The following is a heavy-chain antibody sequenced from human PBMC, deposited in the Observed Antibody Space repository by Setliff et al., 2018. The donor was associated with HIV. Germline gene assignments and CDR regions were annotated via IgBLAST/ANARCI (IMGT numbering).Heavy chain of an antibody. V-gene: IGHV1-18*01. Sequence: ASVKVSCKASGYSFTSYVFTWVRQAPGQGLEWMGWISAHNGHTDYAQKFQDRVTMSTDTSTTTAFMELRSLISDDTAVYYCAGGVPADAYAFDIWGQGTLVTVSS. CDR1: GYSFTSYV. CDR3: AGGVPADAYAFDI. CDR2: ISAHNGHT. J-gene: IGHJ3*02. D-gene: IGHD2-2*01.